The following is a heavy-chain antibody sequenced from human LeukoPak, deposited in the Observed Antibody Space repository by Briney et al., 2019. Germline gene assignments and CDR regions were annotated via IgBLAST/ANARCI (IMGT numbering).Heavy chain of an antibody. CDR1: GFTVSSNY. V-gene: IGHV4-39*01. CDR2: IYYSGST. Sequence: GSLRLSCAASGFTVSSNYMSWVRQPPGKGLEWIGSIYYSGSTYYNPSLKSRVTISVDTSKNQFSLKLSSVTAADTAVYYCARHYGYGSSSANLDYWGQGTLVTVSS. D-gene: IGHD6-6*01. CDR3: ARHYGYGSSSANLDY. J-gene: IGHJ4*02.